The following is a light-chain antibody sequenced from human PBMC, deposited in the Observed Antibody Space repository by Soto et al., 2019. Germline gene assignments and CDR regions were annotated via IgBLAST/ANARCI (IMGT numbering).Light chain of an antibody. CDR1: QSVGSN. CDR3: QQYHIWPSWT. Sequence: DIVLTQSPATLSVSPGERATLSCRASQSVGSNLAWYQQKPGQAPRLLIYGASTRAADIPARFSGSGSGTDFTLTISSLQSEDFAVYFCQQYHIWPSWTFGQGTKVDIK. J-gene: IGKJ1*01. CDR2: GAS. V-gene: IGKV3-15*01.